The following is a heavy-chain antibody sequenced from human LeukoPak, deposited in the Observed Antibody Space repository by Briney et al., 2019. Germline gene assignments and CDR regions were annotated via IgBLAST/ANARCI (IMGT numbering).Heavy chain of an antibody. J-gene: IGHJ3*02. CDR1: GFTFSSYD. Sequence: SGGSLRLSCAASGFTFSSYDTHWVRQATGKGLEWVSAIGTAGDTYYPGSVKGRFTISRENAKNSLYLQMNSLRAGDTAVYYCARKAYYVSGDAFDIWSQGTMVTVSS. D-gene: IGHD3-10*02. CDR2: IGTAGDT. V-gene: IGHV3-13*01. CDR3: ARKAYYVSGDAFDI.